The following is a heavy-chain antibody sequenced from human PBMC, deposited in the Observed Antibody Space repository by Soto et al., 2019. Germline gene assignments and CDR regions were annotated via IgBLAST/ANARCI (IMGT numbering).Heavy chain of an antibody. Sequence: GGSLRLSCAASGFTFSSYSMNWVRQAPGKGLEWVSYISSSSSTIYYADSVKGRFTISRDNAKNSRYLQMNSLRAEDTAVYYCARARGYYFDYWGQGTLVTVSS. CDR2: ISSSSSTI. V-gene: IGHV3-48*01. CDR1: GFTFSSYS. J-gene: IGHJ4*02. CDR3: ARARGYYFDY.